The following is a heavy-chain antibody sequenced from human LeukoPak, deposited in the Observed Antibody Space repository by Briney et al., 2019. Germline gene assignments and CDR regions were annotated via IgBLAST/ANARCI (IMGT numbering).Heavy chain of an antibody. CDR3: AKQVRADGGAGDYFDY. Sequence: PGGSLRLSCAASGFTFSSYGMHWVRQAPGKGLEWVAVIRYDGSNKYYADSVKGRFTISRDNSKNTLYLQMNSLRAEDTAVYYCAKQVRADGGAGDYFDYWGQGTLVTVSS. CDR2: IRYDGSNK. V-gene: IGHV3-30*02. CDR1: GFTFSSYG. D-gene: IGHD2-2*01. J-gene: IGHJ4*02.